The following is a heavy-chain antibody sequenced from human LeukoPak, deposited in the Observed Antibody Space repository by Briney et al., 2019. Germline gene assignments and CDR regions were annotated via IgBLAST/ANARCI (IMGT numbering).Heavy chain of an antibody. Sequence: ASVKVSCKASGYTFTSYGISWVRQAPGQGLEWMGWISAYNGNTNYAQRLQGRVTMTTDTSTSTAYMELRSLRSDDTAVYYCARDRSPARRWLQNAGFSDYWGQGTLVTVSS. D-gene: IGHD5-24*01. V-gene: IGHV1-18*01. J-gene: IGHJ4*02. CDR2: ISAYNGNT. CDR3: ARDRSPARRWLQNAGFSDY. CDR1: GYTFTSYG.